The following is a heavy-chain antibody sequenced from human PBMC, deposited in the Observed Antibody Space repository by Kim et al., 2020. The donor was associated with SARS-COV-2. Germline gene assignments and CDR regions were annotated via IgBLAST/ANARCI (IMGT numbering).Heavy chain of an antibody. CDR1: GYTFTSYA. Sequence: ASVKVSCKASGYTFTSYAMHWVRQAPGQRLEWMGWINAGNGNTKYSQKFQGRVTITRDTSASTAYMELSSLRSEDTAVYYCARDLEGWAPPDYYYYYGMDVWGQGTTVTVSS. J-gene: IGHJ6*02. D-gene: IGHD6-19*01. CDR3: ARDLEGWAPPDYYYYYGMDV. V-gene: IGHV1-3*01. CDR2: INAGNGNT.